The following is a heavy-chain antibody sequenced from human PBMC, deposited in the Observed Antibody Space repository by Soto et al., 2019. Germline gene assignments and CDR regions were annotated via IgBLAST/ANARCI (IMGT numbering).Heavy chain of an antibody. CDR3: ARGRYGDY. V-gene: IGHV1-18*01. D-gene: IGHD1-1*01. J-gene: IGHJ4*02. CDR1: GYGFTTYG. Sequence: QIHLVQSGAEVKKPGASVTVSCKGSGYGFTTYGITWVRQAPGQGLEWMAWISDHNGNTNYAQKLQGRVTVTRDTSTSSDYMELRSLRSDDTAVYYCARGRYGDYWGQGALVTVSS. CDR2: ISDHNGNT.